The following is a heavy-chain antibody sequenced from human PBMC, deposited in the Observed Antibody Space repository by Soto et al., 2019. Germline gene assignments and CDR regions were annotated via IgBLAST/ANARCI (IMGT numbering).Heavy chain of an antibody. CDR1: GLTFSNYA. D-gene: IGHD4-17*01. Sequence: QVHLVESGGGVVQPGRSLRLSCAASGLTFSNYAMHWVRQAPGKGLEWVAFISYDGTNRCYPDSVKGRFTISRDNSKNTLYLQMTRLKTEDTAVYYCARESSSTVTTGGGGSAKDYWGQGTLVTFSS. J-gene: IGHJ4*02. CDR2: ISYDGTNR. CDR3: ARESSSTVTTGGGGSAKDY. V-gene: IGHV3-30-3*01.